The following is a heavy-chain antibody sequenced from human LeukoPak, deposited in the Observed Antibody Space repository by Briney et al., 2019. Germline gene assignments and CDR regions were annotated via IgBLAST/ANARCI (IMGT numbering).Heavy chain of an antibody. V-gene: IGHV3-48*03. CDR3: ARGYQDYDFWSGCY. J-gene: IGHJ4*02. Sequence: GGSLRLSCAASGFTFSSYGMNWVRQAPGKGLEWVSYISSSGSTIYYADSVKGRFTISRDNAKNSLYLQMNSLRAEDTAVYYCARGYQDYDFWSGCYWGQGTLVTVSS. D-gene: IGHD3-3*01. CDR1: GFTFSSYG. CDR2: ISSSGSTI.